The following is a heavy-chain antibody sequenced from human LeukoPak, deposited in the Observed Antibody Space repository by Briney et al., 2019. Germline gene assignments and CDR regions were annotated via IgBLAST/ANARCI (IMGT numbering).Heavy chain of an antibody. Sequence: GXSLRLSCAASGFTFNSYSMNWVRQAPGKGLEWVSYISSSTSTTYYLDSGKDRFTISRDNVRNSLYLQMNSLRAEDTAVYYCARSGTYAYFDYWGQGTLVTVSA. CDR2: ISSSTSTT. V-gene: IGHV3-48*01. CDR3: ARSGTYAYFDY. D-gene: IGHD1-26*01. CDR1: GFTFNSYS. J-gene: IGHJ4*02.